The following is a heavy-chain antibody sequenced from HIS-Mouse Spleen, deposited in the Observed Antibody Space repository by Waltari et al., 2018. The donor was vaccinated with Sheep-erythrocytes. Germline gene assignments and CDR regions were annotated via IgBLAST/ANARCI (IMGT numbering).Heavy chain of an antibody. CDR3: ARVPPGYYDFWSGPTGPRWFDP. Sequence: QLQLQESGPGLVKPSETLSLTCTVSGGSISSSSYYWGWIRQPPGKGLEWIGSIYYRGGTYSSPSLNSRDTISVDTSKNQFCLKLSSVTAADTAVYYCARVPPGYYDFWSGPTGPRWFDPWGQGTLVTVSS. J-gene: IGHJ5*02. V-gene: IGHV4-39*07. D-gene: IGHD3-3*01. CDR2: IYYRGGT. CDR1: GGSISSSSYY.